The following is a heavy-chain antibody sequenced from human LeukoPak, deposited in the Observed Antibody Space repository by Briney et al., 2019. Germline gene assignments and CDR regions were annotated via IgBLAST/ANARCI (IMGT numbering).Heavy chain of an antibody. CDR1: GVSFSGYY. D-gene: IGHD3-22*01. Sequence: PSETLSLTCAVYGVSFSGYYWSWIRQPPGKGLEWIGEINHSGSTNYNPSLKGRVTISVDTSKNQFSLKLSSVTAADTAVYYCARGHIVVVTRVAFDIWGQGTMVTVAS. V-gene: IGHV4-34*01. CDR2: INHSGST. CDR3: ARGHIVVVTRVAFDI. J-gene: IGHJ3*02.